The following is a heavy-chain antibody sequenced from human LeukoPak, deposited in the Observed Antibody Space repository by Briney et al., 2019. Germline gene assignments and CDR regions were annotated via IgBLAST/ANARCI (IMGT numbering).Heavy chain of an antibody. V-gene: IGHV3-21*01. Sequence: GGSLTLSCQASGFTFSSYSMNWVRQAPGKGLEWVSSISISSSYIYYADSVKGRFTISRDNDKNSLYLQMNSLRAEDTAVYYCARDSADIVVVPAAMGIDYWGQGTLVTVSS. J-gene: IGHJ4*02. D-gene: IGHD2-2*01. CDR2: ISISSSYI. CDR1: GFTFSSYS. CDR3: ARDSADIVVVPAAMGIDY.